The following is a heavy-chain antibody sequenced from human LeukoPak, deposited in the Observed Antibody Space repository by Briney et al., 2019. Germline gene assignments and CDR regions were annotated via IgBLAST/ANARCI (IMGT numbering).Heavy chain of an antibody. J-gene: IGHJ6*03. Sequence: PSETLSLTCTVSGGSISSGSYYWSWIRQPAGKGLEWIGRIYTSGSTNYNPSLKSRVTISVDTSKNQFSLKLSSVTAADTAVYYCAREWEGYSSGWYSFYYYMDVWGKGTTVTISS. CDR1: GGSISSGSYY. V-gene: IGHV4-61*02. CDR3: AREWEGYSSGWYSFYYYMDV. CDR2: IYTSGST. D-gene: IGHD6-19*01.